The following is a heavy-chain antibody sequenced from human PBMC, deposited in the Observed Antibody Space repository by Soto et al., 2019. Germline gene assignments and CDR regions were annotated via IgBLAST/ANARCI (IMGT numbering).Heavy chain of an antibody. Sequence: QVQLVESGGGVVQPGRSLRLSCAASGFTFSNYGMHWVRRDPGKGLEWVAVISFDGGDKKSADSVKGRFTISRVNSKNTLYLQMNSLRAEDTAVYYCAKDSGRGSADYFFDYWGRGTLVTVSS. J-gene: IGHJ4*02. D-gene: IGHD3-10*01. CDR1: GFTFSNYG. V-gene: IGHV3-30*18. CDR3: AKDSGRGSADYFFDY. CDR2: ISFDGGDK.